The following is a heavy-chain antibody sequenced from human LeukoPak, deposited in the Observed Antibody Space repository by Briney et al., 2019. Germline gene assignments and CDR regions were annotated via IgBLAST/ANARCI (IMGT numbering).Heavy chain of an antibody. V-gene: IGHV4-38-2*02. CDR1: GGSISDYY. CDR3: ARHTYGSDLYYFDY. J-gene: IGHJ4*02. CDR2: IYHSGST. D-gene: IGHD5-18*01. Sequence: SETLSLTCTVSGGSISDYYWSWIRQPPGKGLEWIGSIYHSGSTYYNSSLKSRVTISIDTSKNQMSLRVSSVTAADTAVYYCARHTYGSDLYYFDYWGQGTLVTVSS.